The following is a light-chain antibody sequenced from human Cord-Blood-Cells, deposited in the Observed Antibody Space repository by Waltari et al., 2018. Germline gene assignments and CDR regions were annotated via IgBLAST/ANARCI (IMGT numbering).Light chain of an antibody. CDR1: SSDVGGYTY. Sequence: QSALPQPRPVSGSPGQSVTISCTGTSSDVGGYTYFSWYQQHPGKAPKLMIYDVSKRPSGVPDRFSGSKSGNTASLTISGLQAEDEADYYCCSYAGSYTWVFGGGTKLTVL. CDR2: DVS. CDR3: CSYAGSYTWV. V-gene: IGLV2-11*01. J-gene: IGLJ3*02.